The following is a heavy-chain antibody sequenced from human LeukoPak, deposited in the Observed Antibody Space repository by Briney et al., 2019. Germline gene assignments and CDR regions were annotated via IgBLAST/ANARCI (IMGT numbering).Heavy chain of an antibody. CDR1: GFTLSSYW. D-gene: IGHD3-22*01. CDR2: IKQDGSEK. CDR3: ARGSTYYDSSGQVPFDY. V-gene: IGHV3-7*03. Sequence: GGSLRLSCVASGFTLSSYWTSWVRQAPGKGLEWLATIKQDGSEKYYVDSVKGRFTISRDNAKNSLYLQMNSLRAEDTAVYYCARGSTYYDSSGQVPFDYWGQGTLVTVSS. J-gene: IGHJ4*02.